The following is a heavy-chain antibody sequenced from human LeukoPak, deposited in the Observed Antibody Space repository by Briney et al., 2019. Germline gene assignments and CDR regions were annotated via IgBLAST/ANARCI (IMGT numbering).Heavy chain of an antibody. Sequence: PGRSLRLSCAASGFTFDDYAMHWVRQAPGKGLEWVSGISWNSGSIGYADSVKGRFTISRDNAKNSLYLQMNSLRAEDTAVYYCASGFLQWLYWGQGTLVTVSS. J-gene: IGHJ4*02. CDR2: ISWNSGSI. V-gene: IGHV3-9*01. CDR1: GFTFDDYA. D-gene: IGHD3-3*01. CDR3: ASGFLQWLY.